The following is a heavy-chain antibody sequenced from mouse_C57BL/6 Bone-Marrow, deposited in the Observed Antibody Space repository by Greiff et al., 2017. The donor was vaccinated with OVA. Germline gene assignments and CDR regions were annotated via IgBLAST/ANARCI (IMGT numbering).Heavy chain of an antibody. D-gene: IGHD1-1*01. V-gene: IGHV5-6*01. Sequence: EVQVVESGGDLVKPGGSLKLSCAASGFTFSSYGMSWVRQTPYKRLEWVATISSGGSYTYYPASVKGRFTICRDNAKNTLYLQMSSLKSEDTAMYYCARKGGSSSYYYAMDYWGQGTSVTVSS. CDR2: ISSGGSYT. J-gene: IGHJ4*01. CDR1: GFTFSSYG. CDR3: ARKGGSSSYYYAMDY.